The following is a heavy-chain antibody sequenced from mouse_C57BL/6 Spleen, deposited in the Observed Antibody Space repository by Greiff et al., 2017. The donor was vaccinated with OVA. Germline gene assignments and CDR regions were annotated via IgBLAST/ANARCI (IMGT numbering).Heavy chain of an antibody. CDR3: ARRGDYGGYYYAMDY. CDR1: GFTFSSYG. V-gene: IGHV5-6*02. CDR2: ISSGGSYT. J-gene: IGHJ4*01. D-gene: IGHD2-4*01. Sequence: EVKLVESGGDLVKPGGSLKLSCAASGFTFSSYGMSWVRQTPDKRLEWVATISSGGSYTYYPDSVKGRFTISRDNAKNTLYLQMSSLKSEDTAMYYCARRGDYGGYYYAMDYWGQGTSVTVSS.